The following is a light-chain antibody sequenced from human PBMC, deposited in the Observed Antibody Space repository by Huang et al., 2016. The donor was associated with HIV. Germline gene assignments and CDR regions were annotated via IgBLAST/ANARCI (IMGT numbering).Light chain of an antibody. J-gene: IGKJ4*01. CDR3: HQYNNWLLS. Sequence: IVMTQSPATLSVSPGERVTLSCRANRTVSTNLAWYQQRPGQAPRLLIYGSSTRAPGVPARFSGSGSGTDFSLTISSLQSEDFALYYCHQYNNWLLSFGGG. CDR2: GSS. CDR1: RTVSTN. V-gene: IGKV3-15*01.